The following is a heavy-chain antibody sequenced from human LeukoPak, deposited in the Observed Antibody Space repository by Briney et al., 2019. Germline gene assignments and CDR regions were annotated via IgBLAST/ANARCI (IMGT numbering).Heavy chain of an antibody. Sequence: ASETLSLTCTVSGGSISSSSYYWGWIRQPPGKGLEWIGSIHYSGSTYYNPSLKSRVTISVDTSKNQSSLKLSSVTAADTAVYYCARLHYGGNYGYYYYYMDVWGKGTTVTISS. CDR2: IHYSGST. CDR1: GGSISSSSYY. V-gene: IGHV4-39*01. D-gene: IGHD4-23*01. CDR3: ARLHYGGNYGYYYYYMDV. J-gene: IGHJ6*03.